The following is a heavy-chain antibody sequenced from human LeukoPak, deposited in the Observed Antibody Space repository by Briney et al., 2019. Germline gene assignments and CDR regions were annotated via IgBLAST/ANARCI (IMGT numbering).Heavy chain of an antibody. Sequence: GDSLKISCKASGYRFTSYWIGWVRQMPGKGLEWMGVIHPGEYERRYSPSFEGQVTISADKSISTAYMQWSSLKASDIAMYYCARRTDSGWKWFDPWGQGTLVTVSS. CDR2: IHPGEYER. CDR1: GYRFTSYW. CDR3: ARRTDSGWKWFDP. V-gene: IGHV5-51*01. D-gene: IGHD6-25*01. J-gene: IGHJ5*02.